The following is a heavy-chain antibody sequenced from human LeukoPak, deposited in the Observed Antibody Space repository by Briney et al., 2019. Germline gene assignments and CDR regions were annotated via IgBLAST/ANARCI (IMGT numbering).Heavy chain of an antibody. CDR1: GGSISSYY. CDR2: IYYSGST. Sequence: SETLSLTCTVSGGSISSYYWGWIRHPPGRGREWIGYIYYSGSTNYHPSLKSRVTISVDTSKNQFSLKLSSVTAADTAVYYCATWVGARFDYWGQGTLVTVSS. CDR3: ATWVGARFDY. V-gene: IGHV4-59*01. J-gene: IGHJ4*02. D-gene: IGHD1-26*01.